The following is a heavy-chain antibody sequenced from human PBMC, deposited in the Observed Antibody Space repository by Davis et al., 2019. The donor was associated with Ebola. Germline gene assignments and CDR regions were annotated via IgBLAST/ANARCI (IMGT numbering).Heavy chain of an antibody. CDR1: GFTFSSYG. D-gene: IGHD6-19*01. CDR2: ISYDGSNK. CDR3: AKGSVAVALFDY. V-gene: IGHV3-30*18. Sequence: GGSLRLSCAASGFTFSSYGMHWVRQAPGKGLEWVAVISYDGSNKYYADSVKGRFTISRDNSMNTLYLQMNSLRAEDTAVYYCAKGSVAVALFDYWGQGTLVTVSS. J-gene: IGHJ4*02.